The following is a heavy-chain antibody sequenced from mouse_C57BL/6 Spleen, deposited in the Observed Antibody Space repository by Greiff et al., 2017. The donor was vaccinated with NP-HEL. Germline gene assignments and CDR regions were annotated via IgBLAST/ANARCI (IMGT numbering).Heavy chain of an antibody. CDR1: GYTFTDYY. J-gene: IGHJ1*03. V-gene: IGHV1-26*01. Sequence: VQLQQSGPELVKPGASVKISCKASGYTFTDYYMNWVKQSHGKSLEWIGDINPNNGGTSYNQKFKGKATLTVDKSSSTAYMELRSLTSEDSAVYYCANINWEKEYFDVWGTGTTVTVSS. D-gene: IGHD4-1*01. CDR3: ANINWEKEYFDV. CDR2: INPNNGGT.